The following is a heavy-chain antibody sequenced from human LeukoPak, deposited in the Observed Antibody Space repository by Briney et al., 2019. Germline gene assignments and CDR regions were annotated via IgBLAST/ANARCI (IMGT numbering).Heavy chain of an antibody. D-gene: IGHD3-16*01. CDR2: IYYSGST. V-gene: IGHV4-59*01. Sequence: PSETLSLTCTVSGASISSYYWSWIRQPPGKGLEWIGYIYYSGSTNYNPSLKSRVPISIDTSKNQFSLNLSYVSAADSAVYYCARVFWGQLHAFDFWGQGTMVTVSS. J-gene: IGHJ3*01. CDR3: ARVFWGQLHAFDF. CDR1: GASISSYY.